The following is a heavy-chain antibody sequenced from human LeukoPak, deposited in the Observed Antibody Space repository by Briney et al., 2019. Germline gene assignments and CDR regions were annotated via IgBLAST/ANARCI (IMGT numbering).Heavy chain of an antibody. CDR3: ASKTGSF. Sequence: SETLSLTCAVYGGSFSGYYWSWIRQPPGKGLEWIGEINHSGSTNYNPSLKSRVTISVDTSKNQFSLKLSSVSAADTAVYYCASKTGSFWGQGTLVTVSS. CDR2: INHSGST. CDR1: GGSFSGYY. J-gene: IGHJ4*02. D-gene: IGHD1-26*01. V-gene: IGHV4-34*01.